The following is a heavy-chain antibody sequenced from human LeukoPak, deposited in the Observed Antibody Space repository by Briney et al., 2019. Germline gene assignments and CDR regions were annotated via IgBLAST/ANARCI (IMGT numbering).Heavy chain of an antibody. V-gene: IGHV1-18*01. J-gene: IGHJ4*02. CDR3: VRDRIVVVVSSFDY. CDR1: GYSFTSNG. CDR2: ISAYDGDT. D-gene: IGHD2-15*01. Sequence: ASVKLSCKASGYSFTSNGISWVRQAPGQGLEWMGWISAYDGDTNYPQKFQGRVTMPTDTSTSTAYMELRNLRSDDTAVYYCVRDRIVVVVSSFDYWGQGTLVTVSS.